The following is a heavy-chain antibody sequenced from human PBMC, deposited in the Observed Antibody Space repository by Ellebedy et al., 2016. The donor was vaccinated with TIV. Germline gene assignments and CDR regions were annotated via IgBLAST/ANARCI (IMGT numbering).Heavy chain of an antibody. Sequence: ASVKVSXXASGYTFSGYFIHWVRQAPGQGLEWMGWINPNSGDTDYAQTFQGRVTMTSDTSISTSYMELRRLRSDDTAVYYCATDPLDYWGQGTLVSVSS. V-gene: IGHV1-2*02. CDR3: ATDPLDY. CDR2: INPNSGDT. CDR1: GYTFSGYF. J-gene: IGHJ4*02.